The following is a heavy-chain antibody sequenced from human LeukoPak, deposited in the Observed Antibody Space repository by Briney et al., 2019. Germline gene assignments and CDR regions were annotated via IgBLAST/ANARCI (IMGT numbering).Heavy chain of an antibody. D-gene: IGHD6-13*01. V-gene: IGHV4-30-4*08. J-gene: IGHJ5*02. CDR2: IYYSGST. CDR1: GGSFSGYY. CDR3: ARIAAAGPFNWFDP. Sequence: SETLSLTCAVYGGSFSGYYWSWIRQPPGKGLEWIGYIYYSGSTYYNPSLKSRVTISVDTSKNQFSLKLSSVTAADTAVYYCARIAAAGPFNWFDPWGQGTLVTVSS.